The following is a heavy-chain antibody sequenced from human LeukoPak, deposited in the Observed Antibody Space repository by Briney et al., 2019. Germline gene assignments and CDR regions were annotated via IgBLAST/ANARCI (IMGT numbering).Heavy chain of an antibody. J-gene: IGHJ4*02. Sequence: GGSLRLSCAASGFTFNSYTMNWVRQAPGKGLEWVSSIGSGRSYIYYADSVKGRFSISRDNAKYSLYLQLSSLRVEDSAVYYCARARGSCAGGRCYSEYWGQGTLVTVSS. CDR2: IGSGRSYI. CDR3: ARARGSCAGGRCYSEY. CDR1: GFTFNSYT. V-gene: IGHV3-21*01. D-gene: IGHD2-8*02.